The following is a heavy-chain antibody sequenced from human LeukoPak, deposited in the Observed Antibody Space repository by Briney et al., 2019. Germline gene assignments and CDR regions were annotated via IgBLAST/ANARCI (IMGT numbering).Heavy chain of an antibody. CDR2: IRSKAYGGTT. V-gene: IGHV3-49*04. Sequence: SLRLFCTASGFTIGDHAMSWGRQAPGKGLEWVGFIRSKAYGGTTEYAASVKGRFTISRDDSKSIAYLRMNSLKTEDTAVYYCTRAHGGWFDYWGQGTLVTVSS. D-gene: IGHD6-19*01. CDR3: TRAHGGWFDY. J-gene: IGHJ4*02. CDR1: GFTIGDHA.